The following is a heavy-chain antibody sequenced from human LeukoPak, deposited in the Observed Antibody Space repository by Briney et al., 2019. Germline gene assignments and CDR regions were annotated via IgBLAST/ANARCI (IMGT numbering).Heavy chain of an antibody. Sequence: EGSLRLSCAASGFTFSSYRMTWVRQAPGKGREWVSSISSSSSYIYYADSVKGRFTISRDNAKNSLYLQMNSLRAEDTAVYYCARGGSGWPPGWFDPWGQGTLVTVSS. J-gene: IGHJ5*02. CDR2: ISSSSSYI. D-gene: IGHD6-19*01. CDR3: ARGGSGWPPGWFDP. CDR1: GFTFSSYR. V-gene: IGHV3-21*01.